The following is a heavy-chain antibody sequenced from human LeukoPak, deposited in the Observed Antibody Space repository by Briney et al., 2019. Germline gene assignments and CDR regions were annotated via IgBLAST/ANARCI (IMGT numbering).Heavy chain of an antibody. CDR2: ISASGGST. D-gene: IGHD2-2*02. J-gene: IGHJ4*02. CDR1: GFTFSSSA. Sequence: GGSLRLSCAASGFTFSSSAMSWVRQVPGKGLEWVSGISASGGSTYYADSVRGRFTISRDNSKITLYLQMNSLRAEDTAVYYCARETDPYHFDYWGQGTLVTVSS. CDR3: ARETDPYHFDY. V-gene: IGHV3-23*01.